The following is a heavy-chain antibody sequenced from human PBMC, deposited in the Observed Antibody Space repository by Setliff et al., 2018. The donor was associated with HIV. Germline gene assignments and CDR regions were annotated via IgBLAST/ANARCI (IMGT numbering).Heavy chain of an antibody. V-gene: IGHV3-21*01. J-gene: IGHJ4*02. CDR2: ITSGSTYV. Sequence: GGSLRLSCLASGFIFGDYVMSWVRQAPGKGLEWVSSITSGSTYVNYADSVKGRFSISRDNSKNSLYLQMISLRAEDTALYYCARQGNWEFDYWGQGTLVTVSS. D-gene: IGHD7-27*01. CDR3: ARQGNWEFDY. CDR1: GFIFGDYV.